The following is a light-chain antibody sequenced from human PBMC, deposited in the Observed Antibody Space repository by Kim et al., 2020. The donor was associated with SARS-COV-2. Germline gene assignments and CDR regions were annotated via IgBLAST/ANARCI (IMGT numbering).Light chain of an antibody. J-gene: IGKJ3*01. CDR2: AAS. V-gene: IGKV1-39*01. CDR3: QQSYITPFT. Sequence: ASVGDRVTITCRTTQSISSHLNWYQQKPGRAPKLLISAASTLQGGVPSRFSGSGSETDFTLTISSLQPDDFATYFCQQSYITPFTFGPVTKVDIK. CDR1: QSISSH.